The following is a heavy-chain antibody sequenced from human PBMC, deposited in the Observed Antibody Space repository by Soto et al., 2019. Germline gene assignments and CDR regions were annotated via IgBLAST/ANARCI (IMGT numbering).Heavy chain of an antibody. CDR2: INHSGST. CDR1: GGSFSGYY. V-gene: IGHV4-34*01. CDR3: ARLPLRFLEWLPHPRRENGMDV. D-gene: IGHD3-3*01. Sequence: SETLSLTCAVYGGSFSGYYWSWIRQPPGKGLEWIGEINHSGSTNYNPSLKSRVTISVDTSKNQFSLKLSSVTAADTAVYYCARLPLRFLEWLPHPRRENGMDVWGQGTTVTVSS. J-gene: IGHJ6*02.